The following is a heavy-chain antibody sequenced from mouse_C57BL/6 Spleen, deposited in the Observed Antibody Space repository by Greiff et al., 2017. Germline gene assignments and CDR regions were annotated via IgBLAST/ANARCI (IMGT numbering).Heavy chain of an antibody. CDR1: GYTFTSYW. V-gene: IGHV1-69*01. J-gene: IGHJ2*01. CDR2: IDPSDSYT. CDR3: ARWGLRKFDY. Sequence: QVHVKQPGAELVMPGASVKLSCKASGYTFTSYWMHWVKQRPGQGLEWIGEIDPSDSYTNYNQKFKGKSTLTVDKSSSTAYMQLSSLTSEDSAVYYCARWGLRKFDYWGQGTTLTVSS. D-gene: IGHD2-4*01.